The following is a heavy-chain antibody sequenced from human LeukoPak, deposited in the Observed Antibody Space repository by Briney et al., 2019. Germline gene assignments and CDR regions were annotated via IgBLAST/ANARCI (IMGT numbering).Heavy chain of an antibody. V-gene: IGHV4-59*02. CDR3: AGFTSGPAFDY. J-gene: IGHJ4*02. CDR2: IYYRGSS. Sequence: SETLSLTCTVSGGSVSDYFLSWIRQPPGKGLEWIGYIYYRGSSNYNPSLKSRVSVSIDTSKNQLSLSLSSVTAADTAIYYCAGFTSGPAFDYWGRGTMVTVSS. CDR1: GGSVSDYF.